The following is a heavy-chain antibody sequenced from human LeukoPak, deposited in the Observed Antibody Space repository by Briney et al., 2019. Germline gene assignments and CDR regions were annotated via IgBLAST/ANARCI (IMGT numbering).Heavy chain of an antibody. Sequence: ASVKVSCKASGYTLTSYGISWVRQAPGQGLAWMGWMNPNSGNTGYAQKFQGRVTMTRNTSISTAYMELSSLRSEDTAVYYCAREIISISSPFDYWGQGTLVTVSS. D-gene: IGHD2-2*01. CDR1: GYTLTSYG. CDR2: MNPNSGNT. J-gene: IGHJ4*02. CDR3: AREIISISSPFDY. V-gene: IGHV1-8*02.